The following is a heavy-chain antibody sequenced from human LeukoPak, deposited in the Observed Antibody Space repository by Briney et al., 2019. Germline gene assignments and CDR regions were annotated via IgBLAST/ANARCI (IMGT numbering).Heavy chain of an antibody. CDR3: ARQGAYSGYQAFDY. CDR1: GFTFSDYY. Sequence: PGGSLRLSCAASGFTFSDYYMSWIRQPPGKGLEWIGYISYSGSTNYNPSLKSRVTISIDTSKNQFSLKLSSVTAADTAVYYCARQGAYSGYQAFDYWGQGTLVSVSS. V-gene: IGHV4-59*08. D-gene: IGHD5-12*01. J-gene: IGHJ4*02. CDR2: ISYSGST.